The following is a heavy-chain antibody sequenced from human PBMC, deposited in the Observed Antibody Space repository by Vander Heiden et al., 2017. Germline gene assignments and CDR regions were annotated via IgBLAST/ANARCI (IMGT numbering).Heavy chain of an antibody. CDR3: ARDRWVRSDYYYGMDV. J-gene: IGHJ6*02. Sequence: EVQLVESGAGLVQPGASLRLSCEASGYTFTSYSIHWVRQAPGQGLGWVSYISSSRMTIPYAASVKGRFTISRDNAKNSLYLQMHSLRAEDTAVYYCARDRWVRSDYYYGMDVWGQGTTVTVSS. D-gene: IGHD5-12*01. V-gene: IGHV3-48*01. CDR1: GYTFTSYS. CDR2: ISSSRMTI.